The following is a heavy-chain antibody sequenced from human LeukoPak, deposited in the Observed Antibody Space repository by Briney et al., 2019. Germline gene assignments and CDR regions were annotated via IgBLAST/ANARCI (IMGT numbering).Heavy chain of an antibody. V-gene: IGHV3-7*01. D-gene: IGHD3-22*01. CDR3: ARLHYDSSGYYTGLFDY. CDR1: GFTFSSYW. Sequence: GGSLRLSCAASGFTFSSYWMSWVRQAPGKGLEWVANIKQDGSEKYYVDSVKGRFTISGDNAKNSLYLQMNSLRAEDTAVYYCARLHYDSSGYYTGLFDYWGQGTLVTVSS. CDR2: IKQDGSEK. J-gene: IGHJ4*02.